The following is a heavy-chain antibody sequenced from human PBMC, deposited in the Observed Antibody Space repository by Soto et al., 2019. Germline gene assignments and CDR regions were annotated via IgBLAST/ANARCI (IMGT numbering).Heavy chain of an antibody. CDR2: ISYDGSNK. CDR1: GFTFSSYG. D-gene: IGHD2-2*01. CDR3: AKDPRSLIVVVPAGLDY. Sequence: QVQLVESGGGVVQPGRSLRLSCAASGFTFSSYGMHWVRQAPGKGLEWVAVISYDGSNKYYADSVKGRFTISRDNSKNTLYLQMNSLRAEDTAVYYCAKDPRSLIVVVPAGLDYWGQGTLVTVSS. J-gene: IGHJ4*02. V-gene: IGHV3-30*18.